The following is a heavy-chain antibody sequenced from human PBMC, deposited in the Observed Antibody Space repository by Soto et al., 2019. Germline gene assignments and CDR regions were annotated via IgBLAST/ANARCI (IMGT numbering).Heavy chain of an antibody. V-gene: IGHV1-18*01. Sequence: ASVKVSCKASGYTFTSYGISWVRQAPGQGLEWMGWISAYNGNTNYAQKLQGRVTMTTDTSTSTAYMELRSLRSDDTAVYYCARDYDYDFWSGMEGVDYWGQGTLVTVSS. D-gene: IGHD3-3*01. CDR1: GYTFTSYG. CDR3: ARDYDYDFWSGMEGVDY. CDR2: ISAYNGNT. J-gene: IGHJ4*02.